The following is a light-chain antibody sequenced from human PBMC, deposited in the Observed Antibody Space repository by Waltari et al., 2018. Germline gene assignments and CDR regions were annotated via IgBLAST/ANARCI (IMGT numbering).Light chain of an antibody. CDR2: WTS. CDR3: QQYYSTPYT. J-gene: IGKJ2*01. CDR1: QSLSYSSNNKNY. V-gene: IGKV4-1*01. Sequence: DIVMTQSPDSLAVSLGERATINCKSSQSLSYSSNNKNYLAWYQQRPGHPPTLLIYWTSTRESGVPDRFSGSGSGTDFTLTISSLQAEDVAVYYCQQYYSTPYTFGQGTKLEIK.